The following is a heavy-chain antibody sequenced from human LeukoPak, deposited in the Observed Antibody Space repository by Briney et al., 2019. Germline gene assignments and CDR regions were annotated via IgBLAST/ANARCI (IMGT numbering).Heavy chain of an antibody. J-gene: IGHJ5*02. CDR1: GGSISSSSYY. Sequence: PSETLSLTCTVSGGSISSSSYYWSWIRQPAGKGLEWIGRIYTSGSTNYNPSLKSRVTMSVDTSKNQFSLKLSSVTAADTAVYYCARGARGYYYDSSGYYYANWFDPWGQGTLVTVSS. V-gene: IGHV4-61*02. CDR3: ARGARGYYYDSSGYYYANWFDP. D-gene: IGHD3-22*01. CDR2: IYTSGST.